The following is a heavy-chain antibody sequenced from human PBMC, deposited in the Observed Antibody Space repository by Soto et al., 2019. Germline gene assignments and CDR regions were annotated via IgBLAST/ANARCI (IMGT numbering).Heavy chain of an antibody. D-gene: IGHD5-18*01. CDR1: GYTFTGYY. Sequence: ASVKVSCKASGYTFTGYYMHWVRHAPGQGLEWMGWINPNSGGTNYAQKFQGWVTMTRDTSISTAYMELSRLRSDDTAVYYCARDRGYSYVERPYLEGMDVWGQGTTVTVSS. CDR3: ARDRGYSYVERPYLEGMDV. CDR2: INPNSGGT. V-gene: IGHV1-2*04. J-gene: IGHJ6*02.